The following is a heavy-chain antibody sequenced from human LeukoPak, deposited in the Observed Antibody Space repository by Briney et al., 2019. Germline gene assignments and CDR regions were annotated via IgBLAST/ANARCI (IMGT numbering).Heavy chain of an antibody. CDR3: ARRSSSWDRYDN. CDR2: IYPGDSDT. J-gene: IGHJ4*02. Sequence: GESLHIPFQGSGSHFTSYSIGWARPMPGKGLDWMGIIYPGDSDTKYSPSFQGQVTISADKSISTAYLQWSSLKASDTAMYYCARRSSSWDRYDNWGQGTRVTVSS. V-gene: IGHV5-51*01. CDR1: GSHFTSYS. D-gene: IGHD6-13*01.